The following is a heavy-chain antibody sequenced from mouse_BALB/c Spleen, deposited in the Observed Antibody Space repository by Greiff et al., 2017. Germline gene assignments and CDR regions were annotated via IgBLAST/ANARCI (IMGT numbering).Heavy chain of an antibody. CDR3: AREGVYYGNLGGFAY. Sequence: QVHVKQSGAELVRPGSSVKISCKASGYAFSSYWMNWVKQRPGQGLEWIGQIYPGDGDTNYNGKFKGKATLTADKSSSTAYMQLSSLTSEDSAVYFCAREGVYYGNLGGFAYWGQGTLVTVSA. D-gene: IGHD2-1*01. CDR1: GYAFSSYW. V-gene: IGHV1-80*01. J-gene: IGHJ3*01. CDR2: IYPGDGDT.